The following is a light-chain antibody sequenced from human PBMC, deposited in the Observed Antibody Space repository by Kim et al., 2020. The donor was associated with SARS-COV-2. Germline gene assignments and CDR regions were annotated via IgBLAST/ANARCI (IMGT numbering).Light chain of an antibody. J-gene: IGLJ1*01. Sequence: QSTLTQPRSVSGSPGQSVTISCTGTSSDVGGSNYVSWYQQHPGKAPKIIIFDVSKRPSGVPDRFSGSKSGNTASLTISGLQAEDEADYYCCSSAGSHTFFGTGTKVTVL. V-gene: IGLV2-11*01. CDR3: CSSAGSHTF. CDR1: SSDVGGSNY. CDR2: DVS.